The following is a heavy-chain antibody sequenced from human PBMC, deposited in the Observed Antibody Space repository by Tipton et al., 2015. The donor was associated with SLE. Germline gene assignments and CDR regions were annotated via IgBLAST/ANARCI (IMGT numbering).Heavy chain of an antibody. D-gene: IGHD3-9*01. V-gene: IGHV4-59*12. J-gene: IGHJ2*01. CDR2: IYYSGST. CDR1: GGSISSYY. CDR3: ARQFDYTGFAHWYFDL. Sequence: LRLSCIVSGGSISSYYWSWIRQPPGKGLEWIGYIYYSGSTNYNPSLKSRVTMSVDTSKNQFSLKLSSVTAADTAVYYCARQFDYTGFAHWYFDLWGRGTLVTVSS.